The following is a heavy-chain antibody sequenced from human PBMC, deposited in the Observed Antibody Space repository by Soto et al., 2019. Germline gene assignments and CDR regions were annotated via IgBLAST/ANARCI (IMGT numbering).Heavy chain of an antibody. CDR2: IKTNTEGGTT. CDR1: GLTISNAW. CDR3: TTGSVEGV. D-gene: IGHD2-15*01. J-gene: IGHJ6*02. Sequence: EVQLVESGGGFIYPGGSLRLSCAASGLTISNAWMNWVRQAPGKGLEWVGRIKTNTEGGTTDYAAAVQGRFTASRDDSKTTLYLQMNSLKTEDTAVYYCTTGSVEGVWGQGTTVTVSS. V-gene: IGHV3-15*07.